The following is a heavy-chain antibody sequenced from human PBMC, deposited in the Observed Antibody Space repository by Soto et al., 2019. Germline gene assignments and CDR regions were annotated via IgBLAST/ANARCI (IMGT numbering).Heavy chain of an antibody. Sequence: EVQLVESVGGLVQPGGSLRLSCAASKFSFSGYWMHWVRQAPGKGLMWVSRVNPDGSTTTYADSVKGRFTISRDNAKNTVFLQMNSLRADDTAVYYCAKVASGSYDWFDPWGQGTLVTVSS. CDR2: VNPDGSTT. CDR1: KFSFSGYW. CDR3: AKVASGSYDWFDP. V-gene: IGHV3-74*01. D-gene: IGHD1-26*01. J-gene: IGHJ5*02.